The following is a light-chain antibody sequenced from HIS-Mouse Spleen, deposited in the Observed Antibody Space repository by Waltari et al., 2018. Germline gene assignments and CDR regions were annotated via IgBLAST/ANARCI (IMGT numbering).Light chain of an antibody. CDR3: QQLNSYPQET. CDR1: QGISSY. CDR2: AAS. V-gene: IGKV1-9*01. Sequence: DIQLTQSPSFLSASVADRVTITCRASQGISSYLAWYQQKPGKAPKLLIYAASTLQSGVPSRFSGSGSGTEFTLTISSLQPEDFATYYCQQLNSYPQETFGGGTKVEIK. J-gene: IGKJ4*01.